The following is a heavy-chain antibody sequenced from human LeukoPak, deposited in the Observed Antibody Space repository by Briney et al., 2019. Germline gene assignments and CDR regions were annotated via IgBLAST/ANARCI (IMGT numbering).Heavy chain of an antibody. D-gene: IGHD5-24*01. J-gene: IGHJ3*02. V-gene: IGHV4-59*01. CDR3: ARDLGDGYNFDAFDI. Sequence: SETLSLTCTVSGGSISIYYWSWIRQPPGKGLEWIGYIYYSGSTNYNPSLKSRVTISVDTSKDQFSLKLSSVTAADTAVYYCARDLGDGYNFDAFDIWGQGTMVTVSS. CDR2: IYYSGST. CDR1: GGSISIYY.